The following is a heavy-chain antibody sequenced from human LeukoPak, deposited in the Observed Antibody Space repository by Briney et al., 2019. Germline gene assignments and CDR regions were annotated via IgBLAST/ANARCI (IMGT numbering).Heavy chain of an antibody. CDR2: ISYSGST. Sequence: SETLSLTCTVSGGSISNYYWWSWIRQPPGKGLEWIGHISYSGSTNYNPSLKSRVTISVDTSKNQFSLKLSSRTAADAAVYYGGREAGYSYGYGVDYWGQGTLVTVSS. J-gene: IGHJ4*02. V-gene: IGHV4-59*01. CDR3: GREAGYSYGYGVDY. CDR1: GGSISNYY. D-gene: IGHD5-18*01.